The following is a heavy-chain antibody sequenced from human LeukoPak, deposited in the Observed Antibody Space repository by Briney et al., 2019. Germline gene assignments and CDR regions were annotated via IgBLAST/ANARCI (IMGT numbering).Heavy chain of an antibody. V-gene: IGHV3-74*01. CDR2: IKGDGIST. Sequence: TGGSLRLSCAASGFTFSNAWMDWVRHAPGQGLVWVSRIKGDGISTNYADSVKGRFTISRDIAKNTLYLQMNSLRAEDTGVYYCAKDHYWSIDYWGRGTLVTVSS. D-gene: IGHD3-3*01. CDR3: AKDHYWSIDY. CDR1: GFTFSNAW. J-gene: IGHJ4*02.